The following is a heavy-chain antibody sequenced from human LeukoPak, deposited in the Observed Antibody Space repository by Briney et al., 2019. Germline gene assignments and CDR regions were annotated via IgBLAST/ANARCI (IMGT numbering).Heavy chain of an antibody. D-gene: IGHD2-21*01. Sequence: GGSLRLSCAASGFTVSRICMSWVRQAPGKGLEWVVTKMQDEKHKYYVDSVRGIFPISRDNAKNSLYLKMNTVSAEDTAVFYCAKDVPYGGWCDYWGQGTLVTVS. CDR2: KMQDEKHK. CDR1: GFTVSRIC. V-gene: IGHV3-7*04. J-gene: IGHJ4*02. CDR3: AKDVPYGGWCDY.